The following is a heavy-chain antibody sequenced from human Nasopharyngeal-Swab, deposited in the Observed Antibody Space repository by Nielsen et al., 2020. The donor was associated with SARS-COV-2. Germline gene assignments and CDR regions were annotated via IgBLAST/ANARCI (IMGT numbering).Heavy chain of an antibody. CDR3: ARPVDTAMVTLGY. J-gene: IGHJ4*02. D-gene: IGHD5-18*01. CDR2: IYPGDSDT. Sequence: VRKMPGKGLEWMGIIYPGDSDTRYSPSFQGQVTISADKSISTAYLQWSSLKASDTAMYYCARPVDTAMVTLGYWGQGTLVTVSS. V-gene: IGHV5-51*01.